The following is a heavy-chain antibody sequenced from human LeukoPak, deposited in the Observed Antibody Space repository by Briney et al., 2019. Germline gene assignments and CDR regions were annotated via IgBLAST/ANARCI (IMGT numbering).Heavy chain of an antibody. J-gene: IGHJ4*02. CDR3: ALLGGPATGKGY. CDR1: GYTFTSYA. D-gene: IGHD3-16*01. V-gene: IGHV1-69*13. CDR2: IIPIFGTA. Sequence: SVKVSCKASGYTFTSYAISWVRQAPGQGLEWMGGIIPIFGTANYAQKFQGRVTITADESTSTAYMELSSLRSEDTAVYYCALLGGPATGKGYWGQGTLVTVSS.